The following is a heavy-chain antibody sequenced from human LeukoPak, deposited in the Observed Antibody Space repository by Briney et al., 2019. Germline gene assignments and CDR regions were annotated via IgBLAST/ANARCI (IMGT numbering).Heavy chain of an antibody. D-gene: IGHD6-19*01. V-gene: IGHV1-18*01. CDR3: ARDPTNTSGRYAYFDS. CDR2: ISCYNGDT. Sequence: EASVKVSCKASGYTFTHHGISWVRQAPGQGLEWMAWISCYNGDTHYAQKFQGRVTLTTDTSTTTAFMELRSLRSDDTAVYYCARDPTNTSGRYAYFDSWGQGTLATVSS. J-gene: IGHJ4*02. CDR1: GYTFTHHG.